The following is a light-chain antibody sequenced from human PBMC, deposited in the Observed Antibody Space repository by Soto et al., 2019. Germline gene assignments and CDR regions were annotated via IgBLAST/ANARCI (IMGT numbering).Light chain of an antibody. J-gene: IGKJ5*01. CDR2: DAF. V-gene: IGKV3-11*01. CDR3: QQRSNWPPIT. Sequence: EIVLTQSPATLSLFPGERATLSCRASQSVNNYVVWYQQKPGQAPRLLIYDAFKRATGIPARFSGSGSGTDFTLTISSLEPEDFAVYYGQQRSNWPPITVGQGTRLESK. CDR1: QSVNNY.